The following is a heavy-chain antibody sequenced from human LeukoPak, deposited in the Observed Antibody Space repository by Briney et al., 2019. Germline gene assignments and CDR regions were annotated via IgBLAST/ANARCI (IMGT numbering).Heavy chain of an antibody. CDR3: ARAHDYGDYSFDY. CDR2: INPNSGDT. Sequence: ASVKVSCKASGYTFTGFYMHWVRQAPGQGLEWMGWINPNSGDTNYAQKFQGRVTMTRDTSISTAYMELSRLRSDDTAVYYCARAHDYGDYSFDYWGQGTLVTVSS. D-gene: IGHD4-17*01. J-gene: IGHJ4*02. V-gene: IGHV1-2*02. CDR1: GYTFTGFY.